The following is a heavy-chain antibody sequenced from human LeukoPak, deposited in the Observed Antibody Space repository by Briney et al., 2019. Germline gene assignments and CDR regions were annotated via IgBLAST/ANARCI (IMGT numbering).Heavy chain of an antibody. CDR1: GGSISSGGYY. J-gene: IGHJ3*02. D-gene: IGHD1-26*01. CDR2: IYHSGST. Sequence: PSQTLSLTCTVSGGSISSGGYYWSWIRQPPGKGLEWIGYIYHSGSTYYNPSLKSQVTISVDRSKNQFSLKLSSVTAADTAVYYCARDHGSYDAFDIWGQGTMVTVSS. V-gene: IGHV4-30-2*01. CDR3: ARDHGSYDAFDI.